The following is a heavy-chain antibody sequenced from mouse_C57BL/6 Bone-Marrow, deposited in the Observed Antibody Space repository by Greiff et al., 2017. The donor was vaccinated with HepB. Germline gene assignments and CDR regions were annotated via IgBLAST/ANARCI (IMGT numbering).Heavy chain of an antibody. Sequence: EVKLVESGGGLVQPGGSLKLSCAASGFTFSDYYMYWVRQTPEKRLEWVAYISNGGGSTYYPDTVKGRFTISRDNAKNTLYLQMSRLKSEDTAMYYCARGAAQALFAYWGQGTLVTVSA. CDR3: ARGAAQALFAY. J-gene: IGHJ3*01. V-gene: IGHV5-12*01. CDR1: GFTFSDYY. CDR2: ISNGGGST. D-gene: IGHD3-2*02.